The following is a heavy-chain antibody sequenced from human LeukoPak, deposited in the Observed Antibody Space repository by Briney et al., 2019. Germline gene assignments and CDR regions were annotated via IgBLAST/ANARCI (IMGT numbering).Heavy chain of an antibody. CDR3: TRRDSSSSLPVDY. Sequence: GGSLRLSCAASGFTFSGSAMHWVRQASGKGLEWVGRIRSKANSYATAYAASVKGRFTISRDDSKNTAYLQMNSLKTEDTAVYYCTRRDSSSSLPVDYWGQGTLVTVSS. CDR1: GFTFSGSA. J-gene: IGHJ4*02. CDR2: IRSKANSYAT. V-gene: IGHV3-73*01. D-gene: IGHD6-6*01.